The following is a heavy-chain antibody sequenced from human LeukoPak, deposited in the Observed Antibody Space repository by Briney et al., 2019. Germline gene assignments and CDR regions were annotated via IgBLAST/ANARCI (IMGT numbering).Heavy chain of an antibody. D-gene: IGHD3-10*01. CDR3: ARSGGPGTYHQLRYNWFDP. CDR2: ITTISHYI. J-gene: IGHJ5*02. V-gene: IGHV3-21*01. CDR1: RFTLSDYH. Sequence: MAGGSLRLSCAASRFTLSDYHMNWVRQAPGKGLEWLSSITTISHYIYYAGAVRGRFTISRDNAKNSLYLQMNSLRGEDTAVYYCARSGGPGTYHQLRYNWFDPWGQGTLVTVSS.